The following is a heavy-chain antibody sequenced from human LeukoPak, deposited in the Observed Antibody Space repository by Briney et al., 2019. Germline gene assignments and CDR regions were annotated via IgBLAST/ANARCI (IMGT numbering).Heavy chain of an antibody. CDR2: ISGSGGST. CDR3: ANHDSSGSKGSYYYGMDV. V-gene: IGHV3-23*01. Sequence: GGSLRLSCAVSGITFSSYTMSWVRQAPGKGLEWVSAISGSGGSTYYADSVKGRFTISRDNSKNILYLQINSLRAEDTAVYYCANHDSSGSKGSYYYGMDVWGQGTTVTVSS. CDR1: GITFSSYT. J-gene: IGHJ6*02. D-gene: IGHD3-22*01.